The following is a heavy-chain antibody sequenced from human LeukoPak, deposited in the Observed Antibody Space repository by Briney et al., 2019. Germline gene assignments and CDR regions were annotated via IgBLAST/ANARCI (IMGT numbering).Heavy chain of an antibody. CDR1: VGSISSGNW. CDR3: ATAPILRGEGGEHYKYGMDV. V-gene: IGHV4-4*02. J-gene: IGHJ6*02. Sequence: SETLSLTCAVSVGSISSGNWWTWVRQSPGKGLEWIGNIYHNGTLNYNPSLKSRVTISADSFKNHFSLKLTSVTAADTAVYYCATAPILRGEGGEHYKYGMDVWGQGTTVIVFS. D-gene: IGHD2-2*02. CDR2: IYHNGTL.